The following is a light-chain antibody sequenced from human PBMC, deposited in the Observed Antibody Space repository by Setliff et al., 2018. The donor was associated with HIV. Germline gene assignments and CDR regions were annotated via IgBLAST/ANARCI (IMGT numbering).Light chain of an antibody. V-gene: IGLV2-14*03. CDR3: SSYTSSSTPV. CDR2: DVS. Sequence: SALTQPASVSGAPGQSITIACTGTSSDIGGYNYVSWYQQQPGKAPKLMIYDVSNRPSGVSTRFSGSKSGNTASLTISGLQAEDEADYYCSSYTSSSTPVFGGGTKVTVL. CDR1: SSDIGGYNY. J-gene: IGLJ3*02.